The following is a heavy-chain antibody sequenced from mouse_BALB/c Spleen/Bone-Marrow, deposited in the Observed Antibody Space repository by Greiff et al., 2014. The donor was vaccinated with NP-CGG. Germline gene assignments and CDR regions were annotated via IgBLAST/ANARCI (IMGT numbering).Heavy chain of an antibody. Sequence: LVESGAELVKPGASVKLSCKASGYTFTSYWMEWVKQRPGQGLEWIGEINPRNGRTNYNEKFKSKATLTVDKSSSTAYMQLSSLTSGDSAVYYCAREAYYGPDYWGQGTTLTVSS. CDR1: GYTFTSYW. CDR3: AREAYYGPDY. D-gene: IGHD1-2*01. CDR2: INPRNGRT. V-gene: IGHV1S81*02. J-gene: IGHJ2*01.